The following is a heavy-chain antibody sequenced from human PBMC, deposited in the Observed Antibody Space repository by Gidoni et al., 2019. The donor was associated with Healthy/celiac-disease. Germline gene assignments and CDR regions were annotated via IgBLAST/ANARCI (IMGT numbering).Heavy chain of an antibody. D-gene: IGHD3-9*01. Sequence: QVQLVPSGAEVKKPGASVKVSCKVSGYTLTELSMHWVRQAPGKGLEWMGGFDPEDGETIYAQKFQGRVTMTEDTSTDTAYMELSSLRSEDTAVYYCATGASYDILTGYYTRVGYYYMDVWGKGTTVTVSS. V-gene: IGHV1-24*01. CDR3: ATGASYDILTGYYTRVGYYYMDV. CDR1: GYTLTELS. J-gene: IGHJ6*03. CDR2: FDPEDGET.